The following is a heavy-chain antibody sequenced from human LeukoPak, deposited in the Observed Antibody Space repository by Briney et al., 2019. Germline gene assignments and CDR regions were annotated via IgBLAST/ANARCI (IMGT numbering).Heavy chain of an antibody. J-gene: IGHJ3*02. Sequence: ASVKVSCKASGYTFTSYGISWVRQAPGQGLEWMGWISAYNGNTNYAQKFQGRVAITRDTSASTAYMELSSLRSEDTAVYYCARYDYGDFLAFDIWGQGTMVTVSS. CDR2: ISAYNGNT. V-gene: IGHV1-18*01. CDR3: ARYDYGDFLAFDI. CDR1: GYTFTSYG. D-gene: IGHD4-17*01.